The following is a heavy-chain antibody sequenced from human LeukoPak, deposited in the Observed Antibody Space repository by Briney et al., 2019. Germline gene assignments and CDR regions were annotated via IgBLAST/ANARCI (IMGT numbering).Heavy chain of an antibody. Sequence: PSETLSLTCTVSGGSISSYYWSWIRQPPGKGLEWIGEINHSGSTNYNPSLKSRVTISVDTSKNQFSLKLSSVTAADTAVYYCARGRDTILAPPRYFDYWGQGTLVTVSS. CDR2: INHSGST. CDR1: GGSISSYY. CDR3: ARGRDTILAPPRYFDY. J-gene: IGHJ4*02. V-gene: IGHV4-34*01. D-gene: IGHD3-3*01.